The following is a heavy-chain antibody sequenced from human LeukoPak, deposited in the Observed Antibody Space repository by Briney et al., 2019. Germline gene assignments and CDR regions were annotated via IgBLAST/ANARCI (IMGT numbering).Heavy chain of an antibody. CDR3: AKSGVEWNSVSGYDY. CDR1: GFTFDDYA. CDR2: ISWDGGST. J-gene: IGHJ4*02. D-gene: IGHD3-10*01. V-gene: IGHV3-43D*03. Sequence: GGSLRLSCAASGFTFDDYAMHWVRQAPGKGLEWVSLISWDGGSTYYADSVKGRFTISRDNSKNSLYLQMNSLRAEDTALYYCAKSGVEWNSVSGYDYWGQGTLVTVFS.